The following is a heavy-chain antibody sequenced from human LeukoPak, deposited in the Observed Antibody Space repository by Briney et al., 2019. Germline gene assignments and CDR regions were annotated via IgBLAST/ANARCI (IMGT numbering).Heavy chain of an antibody. Sequence: GGSLRLSCAASGFTFSNYAMSWVRQAPGKGLEWVSFIDTSGTYIYYGESMKGRFTISRDNAKNSLYLQMNGLRAEDTAVYYCARGRSITLLRGVAMSDGFDIWGQGTMVAVSS. CDR2: IDTSGTYI. CDR1: GFTFSNYA. J-gene: IGHJ3*02. D-gene: IGHD3-10*01. V-gene: IGHV3-21*01. CDR3: ARGRSITLLRGVAMSDGFDI.